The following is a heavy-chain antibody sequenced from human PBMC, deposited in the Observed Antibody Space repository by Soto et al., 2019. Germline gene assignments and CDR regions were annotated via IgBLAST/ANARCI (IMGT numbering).Heavy chain of an antibody. CDR3: ARVKGGTSRRAFDS. V-gene: IGHV4-31*03. CDR2: IYDNGGA. D-gene: IGHD2-15*01. CDR1: GDSISSGGYY. J-gene: IGHJ4*02. Sequence: PSETLSLTCTVSGDSISSGGYYWSWIRQHPGKGLEWIGYIYDNGGAYYSPSLKGRVTISIDKSANQFSLRLTSVTVADTAVYYCARVKGGTSRRAFDSWGQGTLVTVS.